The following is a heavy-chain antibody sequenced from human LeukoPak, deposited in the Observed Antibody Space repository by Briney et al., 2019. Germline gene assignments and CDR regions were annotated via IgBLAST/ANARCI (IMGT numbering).Heavy chain of an antibody. CDR3: ARAFDI. CDR1: GFTFSNYA. J-gene: IGHJ3*02. V-gene: IGHV3-23*01. CDR2: ISANGGDT. Sequence: GGSLRLSCAASGFTFSNYAMNWVRQAPGKGLEWVSAISANGGDTYYADSVKGRFTISRDNSKNTLYLQMNSLRAEDTAVYYCARAFDIWGQGTMVTVSS.